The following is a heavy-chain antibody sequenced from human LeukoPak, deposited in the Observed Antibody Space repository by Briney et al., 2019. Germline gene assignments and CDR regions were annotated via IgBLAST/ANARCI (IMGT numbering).Heavy chain of an antibody. Sequence: SETLSLTCTVSGGSISSYYWSWIRQPPGKGLEWIGYIYYSGSTNYNPSLKSRVTISVDTSKNQFSLKLSSVTAADTAVYYCARSVGSGSFEDGVFGYWGQGTLVTVSS. D-gene: IGHD1-26*01. CDR3: ARSVGSGSFEDGVFGY. J-gene: IGHJ4*02. CDR2: IYYSGST. V-gene: IGHV4-59*01. CDR1: GGSISSYY.